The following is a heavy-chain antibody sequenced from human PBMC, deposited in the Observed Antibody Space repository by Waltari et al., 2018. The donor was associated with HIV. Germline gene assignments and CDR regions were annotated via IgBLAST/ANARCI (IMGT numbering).Heavy chain of an antibody. D-gene: IGHD6-13*01. J-gene: IGHJ4*02. Sequence: EVHLEEFGGGWVQPGGYLRLSGSACGIPFSNTGGKRVRQAPGKGLEWVANINEDGSETDYVDSLKGRITITRDNAEKSFYMQMNNVTVDDTAVYYCATDSAAAGPWSFAYWGQGTLVTVSS. CDR2: INEDGSET. CDR3: ATDSAAAGPWSFAY. V-gene: IGHV3-7*01. CDR1: GIPFSNTG.